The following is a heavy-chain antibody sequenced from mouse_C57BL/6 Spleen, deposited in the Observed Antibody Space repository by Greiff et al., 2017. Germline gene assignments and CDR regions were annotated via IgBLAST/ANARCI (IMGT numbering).Heavy chain of an antibody. CDR3: AREGNYVTWFAY. D-gene: IGHD2-1*01. V-gene: IGHV1-55*01. J-gene: IGHJ3*01. CDR2: IYPGSGST. CDR1: GYTFTSYW. Sequence: QVQLQQSGAELVKPGASVTMSCKASGYTFTSYWITWVKQRPGQGLEWIGDIYPGSGSTNYNEKFKSKATLTVDTSSSTAYMQLSSLTSEDSAVYYCAREGNYVTWFAYWGQGTLVTVSA.